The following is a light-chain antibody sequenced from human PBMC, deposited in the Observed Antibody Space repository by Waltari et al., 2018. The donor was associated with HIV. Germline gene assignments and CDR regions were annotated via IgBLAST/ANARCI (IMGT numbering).Light chain of an antibody. Sequence: DIVMTQSPDSMPVSLGERATLNGTSSRTILFSSDNRNYLAWYQQKPRQPPKLLISWASPRESGVPDRFSGSGSGTDFTLTITRLQAEDVAVYHCQQYFRIPPTFGGGTKVEIK. J-gene: IGKJ4*01. CDR2: WAS. CDR3: QQYFRIPPT. CDR1: RTILFSSDNRNY. V-gene: IGKV4-1*01.